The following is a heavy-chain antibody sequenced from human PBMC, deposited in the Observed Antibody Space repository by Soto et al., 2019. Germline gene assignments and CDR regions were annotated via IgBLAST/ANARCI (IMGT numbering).Heavy chain of an antibody. CDR3: ARQEGVAVAGPAIDY. D-gene: IGHD6-19*01. V-gene: IGHV4-31*03. CDR1: GGSISSGGYY. Sequence: QVQLQESGPGLVKPSQTLSLTCTVSGGSISSGGYYWSWIRQHPGKGLEWIGYIYYSGSTYYNPSLKRRVTLPVDPSKNQFPLKLSSVTAADTAVYYCARQEGVAVAGPAIDYWGQGTLVTVSS. CDR2: IYYSGST. J-gene: IGHJ4*02.